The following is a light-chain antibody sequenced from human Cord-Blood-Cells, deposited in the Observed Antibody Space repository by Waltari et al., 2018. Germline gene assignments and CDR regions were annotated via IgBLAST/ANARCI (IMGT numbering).Light chain of an antibody. J-gene: IGKJ4*01. CDR2: EAS. V-gene: IGKV3-11*01. CDR1: QSVSRY. Sequence: DIVLTQSPATLSLSPGERATLSCRASQSVSRYLAWYQQQPGQAPRLLLYEASNRAAGIPARFSGSGSGTDFTLTISSLEPEDFAVYYCQQRRNWPITFGGGTKVEIK. CDR3: QQRRNWPIT.